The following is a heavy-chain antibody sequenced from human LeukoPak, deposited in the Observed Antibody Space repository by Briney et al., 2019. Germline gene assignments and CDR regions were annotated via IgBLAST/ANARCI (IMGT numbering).Heavy chain of an antibody. J-gene: IGHJ4*02. CDR1: GGSFSGYC. CDR3: ARGFLVGYCSGGSCYRGNQATEFDY. CDR2: INHSGST. V-gene: IGHV4-34*01. D-gene: IGHD2-15*01. Sequence: PSETLSLTCAVYGGSFSGYCWSWIRQPPGKGLEWIGEINHSGSTNYNPSLKSRVTISVDTSKNQFSLKLSSVTAADTAVYYCARGFLVGYCSGGSCYRGNQATEFDYWGQGTLVTVSS.